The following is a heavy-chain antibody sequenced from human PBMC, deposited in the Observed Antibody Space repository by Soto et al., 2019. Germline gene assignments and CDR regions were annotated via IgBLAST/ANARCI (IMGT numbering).Heavy chain of an antibody. J-gene: IGHJ6*02. Sequence: QVQLVQSGAEVKKPGSSVKVSCKASGGTFSSYAISWVRQAPGQGLEWMGGIIPIFGTANYAQKFQGTVTITADESTSTAYMELSSLRSEDTAVYYCAGGGYDLYYYYYGMDVWGQGTTVTVSS. CDR3: AGGGYDLYYYYYGMDV. V-gene: IGHV1-69*12. CDR1: GGTFSSYA. D-gene: IGHD5-12*01. CDR2: IIPIFGTA.